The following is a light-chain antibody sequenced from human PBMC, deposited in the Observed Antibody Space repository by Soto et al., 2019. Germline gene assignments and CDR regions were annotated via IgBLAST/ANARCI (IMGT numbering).Light chain of an antibody. CDR1: QGISNY. J-gene: IGKJ3*01. CDR2: AAS. V-gene: IGKV1-27*01. Sequence: DIQMTQSPSSLSASVGDRVTITCRASQGISNYLAWYQQKPGKVPKLLIYAASTLQSGVPSRFSGSGSGTDFTVTISSLQHEDVATYYCQKYNSALLTFGSGNPVDIK. CDR3: QKYNSALLT.